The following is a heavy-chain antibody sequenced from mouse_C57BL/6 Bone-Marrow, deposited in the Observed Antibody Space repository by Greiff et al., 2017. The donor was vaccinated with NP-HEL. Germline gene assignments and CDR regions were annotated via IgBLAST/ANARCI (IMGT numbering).Heavy chain of an antibody. D-gene: IGHD1-1*01. J-gene: IGHJ1*03. CDR2: IDPSDSET. CDR1: GYTFTSYW. V-gene: IGHV1-52*01. Sequence: QVQLQQPGAELVRPGSSVKLSCKASGYTFTSYWMHWVKQRPIQGLEWIGNIDPSDSETHYNQKFKDKATLTVDKSSSTAYMQLSSLTSEDSAVYYCARSDGSKYFDVWGTVTTVTVSS. CDR3: ARSDGSKYFDV.